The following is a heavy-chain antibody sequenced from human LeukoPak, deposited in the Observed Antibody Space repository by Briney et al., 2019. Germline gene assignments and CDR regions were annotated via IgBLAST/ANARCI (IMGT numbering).Heavy chain of an antibody. CDR3: ARDNLLEWSFDY. Sequence: PSETLSLTRTVSGGSITTYSWSWIRQPAGKGLEWIGRIFPGGSTNYNPSLKSRITMSVDTSKNQFSLKVRSVTAADTAVYYCARDNLLEWSFDYWGQGTLVTVSS. D-gene: IGHD3-3*01. CDR2: IFPGGST. V-gene: IGHV4-4*07. CDR1: GGSITTYS. J-gene: IGHJ4*02.